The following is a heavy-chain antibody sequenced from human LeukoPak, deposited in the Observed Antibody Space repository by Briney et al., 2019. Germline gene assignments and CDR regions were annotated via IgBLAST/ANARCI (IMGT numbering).Heavy chain of an antibody. V-gene: IGHV3-48*04. CDR3: AGGREVPASVDSVEN. CDR1: GFTFSSYW. CDR2: TSSSGGAT. Sequence: PGGSLRLSCAASGFTFSSYWMSWVRQAPGKGLEWVSYTSSSGGATYYAGFVKGRFTVSRDNAQNSLSLQMNSLRVEDTAVYYCAGGREVPASVDSVENSGQGAVVPISS. D-gene: IGHD5-24*01. J-gene: IGHJ1*01.